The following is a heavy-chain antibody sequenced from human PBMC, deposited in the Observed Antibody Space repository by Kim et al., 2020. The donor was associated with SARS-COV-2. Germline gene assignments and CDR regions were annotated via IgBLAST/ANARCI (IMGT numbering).Heavy chain of an antibody. CDR1: GFTFSSYG. CDR3: TREHPAMTGTSLEDY. CDR2: IWYDGSNK. D-gene: IGHD6-19*01. Sequence: GGSLRLSCAASGFTFSSYGMHWVRPAPGKGLEWVAVIWYDGSNKYYADSVKGRFTISRDNSKNTLYLQMNRLRAEDTAVYYCTREHPAMTGTSLEDYWGQGTLVTVSS. J-gene: IGHJ4*02. V-gene: IGHV3-33*08.